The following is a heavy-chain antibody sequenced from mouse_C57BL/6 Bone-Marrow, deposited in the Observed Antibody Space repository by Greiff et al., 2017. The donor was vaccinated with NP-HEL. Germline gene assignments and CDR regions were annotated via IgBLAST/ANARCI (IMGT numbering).Heavy chain of an antibody. J-gene: IGHJ3*01. D-gene: IGHD1-1*01. CDR3: ARGYYENY. Sequence: VQLQQSGPELVKPGASVKMSCKASGYTFTDYNMHWVKQSPGKSLEWIGFINPNNGGTSYNQKFKGKATLTVNKSSSTAYMELSSLTSEDSAVYYCARGYYENYWGQGTLVTVSA. CDR2: INPNNGGT. CDR1: GYTFTDYN. V-gene: IGHV1-22*01.